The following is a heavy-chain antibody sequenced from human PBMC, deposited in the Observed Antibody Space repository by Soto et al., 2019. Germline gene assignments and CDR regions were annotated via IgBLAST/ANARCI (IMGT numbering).Heavy chain of an antibody. Sequence: EVQLLESGGGLVQPGGSLRLSCSASGFIFSNYAMSWVRQAPGKGLEWVSSTSGGGGGTHYADSVKGRFTISRDNSKNTLNLQMNRLRAEDTAVYYCAKGSHYDILTAYHAFDFWGQGTLVTVSS. CDR1: GFIFSNYA. J-gene: IGHJ4*02. V-gene: IGHV3-23*01. CDR3: AKGSHYDILTAYHAFDF. D-gene: IGHD3-9*01. CDR2: TSGGGGGT.